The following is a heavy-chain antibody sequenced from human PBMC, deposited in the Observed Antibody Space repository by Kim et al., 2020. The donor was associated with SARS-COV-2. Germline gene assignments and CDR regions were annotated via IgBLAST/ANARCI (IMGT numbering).Heavy chain of an antibody. CDR2: ISKTGDDT. CDR1: DFSFISHG. V-gene: IGHV3-23*01. D-gene: IGHD2-2*01. Sequence: GGSLRLSCAASDFSFISHGMTWVRQAPGRGLEWVSTISKTGDDTYYADSVKGRFRISRDNFKKTVYLEMNSLRVEDTALYHCAKSAKTGYDYFYGMDVWG. CDR3: AKSAKTGYDYFYGMDV. J-gene: IGHJ6*01.